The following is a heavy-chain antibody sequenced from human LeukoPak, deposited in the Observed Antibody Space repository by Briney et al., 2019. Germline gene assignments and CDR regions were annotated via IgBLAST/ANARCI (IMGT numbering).Heavy chain of an antibody. CDR3: ARGDGYNSGAFHV. CDR2: IYVGGAT. J-gene: IGHJ3*01. D-gene: IGHD5-24*01. V-gene: IGHV3-53*01. Sequence: IYVGGATYYADSVKGRFTISRDNSENTLYLQMKSLRAEDTAVYYCARGDGYNSGAFHVWGRGTMVTVSS.